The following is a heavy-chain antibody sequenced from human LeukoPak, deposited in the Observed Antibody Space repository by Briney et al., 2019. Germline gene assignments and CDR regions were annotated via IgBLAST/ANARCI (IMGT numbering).Heavy chain of an antibody. Sequence: PGGSLRLSCAASGFTFSSYAMHWVRQAPGKGLEWVAVISYDGSNKYYADSVKGRFTISRDNSKNTLYLQMNSLRAEDTAVYYCARVGRRYYYYYGMDVWGQGTTVTVSS. CDR2: ISYDGSNK. D-gene: IGHD3-16*01. J-gene: IGHJ6*02. V-gene: IGHV3-30-3*01. CDR1: GFTFSSYA. CDR3: ARVGRRYYYYYGMDV.